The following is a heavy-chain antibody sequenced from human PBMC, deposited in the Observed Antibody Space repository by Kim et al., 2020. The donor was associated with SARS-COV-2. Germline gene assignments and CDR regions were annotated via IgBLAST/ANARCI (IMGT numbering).Heavy chain of an antibody. J-gene: IGHJ5*02. Sequence: SETLSLTCTVSGGSISSGGYYWSWIRQHPGKGLEWIGYIYYSGSTYYNPSLKSRVTISVDTSKNQFSLKLSSVTAADTAVYYCAGGVYYDILKAAAGDNWFDPWGQGTLVTVSS. CDR2: IYYSGST. V-gene: IGHV4-31*03. CDR1: GGSISSGGYY. D-gene: IGHD3-9*01. CDR3: AGGVYYDILKAAAGDNWFDP.